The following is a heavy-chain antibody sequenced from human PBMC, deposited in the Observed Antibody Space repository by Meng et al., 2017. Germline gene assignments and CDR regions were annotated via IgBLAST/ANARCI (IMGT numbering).Heavy chain of an antibody. CDR3: AGSPDQDAFDI. J-gene: IGHJ3*02. CDR1: GGTFSSYT. Sequence: QVQLFESGAEVKKPGSSVNVSCKASGGTFSSYTISWVRQAPGQGLEWMGKIIPILGIANYAQKFQGRVTITADKSTSTAYMELSSLRSEDTAVYYCAGSPDQDAFDIWGQGTMVTVSS. CDR2: IIPILGIA. V-gene: IGHV1-69*02.